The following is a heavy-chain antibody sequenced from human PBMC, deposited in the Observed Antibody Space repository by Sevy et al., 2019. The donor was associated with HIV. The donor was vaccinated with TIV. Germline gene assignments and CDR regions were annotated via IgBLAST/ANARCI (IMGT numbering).Heavy chain of an antibody. V-gene: IGHV3-66*01. CDR2: IHSDDTT. CDR3: ARGKSGYGYALXX. D-gene: IGHD5-18*01. Sequence: GGSLRLSCAASGFTVNSNYMTWVRQAPGKGLEGVSVIHSDDTTYHADSVKDRFTISRDNFKNTLYLHMSSLRAEDTAVYYCARGKSGYGYALXXWGQGTLVTVSS. J-gene: IGHJ4*02. CDR1: GFTVNSNY.